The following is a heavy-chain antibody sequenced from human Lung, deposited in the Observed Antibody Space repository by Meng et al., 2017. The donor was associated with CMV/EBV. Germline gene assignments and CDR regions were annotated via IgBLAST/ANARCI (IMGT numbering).Heavy chain of an antibody. Sequence: QVQVEQAGAEVEKPGDSVKVSCKASGYTFSSDYMHWGRQGQGQGLEWKGWSNTNSSGTNYAQKFQGWATMTRDTSISTAYMELSRLISDDTAVYYCARECEGSWSVFDYWGQGTLVTVSS. D-gene: IGHD6-13*01. CDR2: SNTNSSGT. J-gene: IGHJ4*02. CDR1: GYTFSSDY. CDR3: ARECEGSWSVFDY. V-gene: IGHV1-2*04.